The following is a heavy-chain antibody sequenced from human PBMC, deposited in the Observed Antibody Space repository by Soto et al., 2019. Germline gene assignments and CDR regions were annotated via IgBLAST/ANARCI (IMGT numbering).Heavy chain of an antibody. V-gene: IGHV3-48*03. Sequence: GGSLRLSCAASGFAFSSYEMNWVRQAPGKGLEWVSYIDATSHIIHHADSVEGRFTISRDNSKNSVFLQMNSLGAEDTAVYYCARDRWHRDWHPGAFDFWGRGTMVTVSS. CDR3: ARDRWHRDWHPGAFDF. D-gene: IGHD3-9*01. J-gene: IGHJ3*01. CDR1: GFAFSSYE. CDR2: IDATSHII.